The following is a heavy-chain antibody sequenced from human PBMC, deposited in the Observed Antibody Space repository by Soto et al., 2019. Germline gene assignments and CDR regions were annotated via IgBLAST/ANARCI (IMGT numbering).Heavy chain of an antibody. V-gene: IGHV1-18*01. J-gene: IGHJ4*02. Sequence: ASVKVSCKASGYTFTSYGISWVRQAPGQGHEWMGWISAYNGNTNYAQKHQGRVTMTTDTSTSTAYMELRSLRSDDTAVYYCARVLLYNWKRPYYFDYWGQGTLVTVSS. CDR1: GYTFTSYG. CDR2: ISAYNGNT. D-gene: IGHD1-1*01. CDR3: ARVLLYNWKRPYYFDY.